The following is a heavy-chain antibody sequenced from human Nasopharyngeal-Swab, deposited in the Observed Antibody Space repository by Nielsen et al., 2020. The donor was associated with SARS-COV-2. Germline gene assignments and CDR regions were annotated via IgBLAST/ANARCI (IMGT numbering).Heavy chain of an antibody. CDR3: ARQPYCSGGSCYPYFDY. CDR2: IDPSDSYT. V-gene: IGHV5-10-1*04. D-gene: IGHD2-15*01. Sequence: SCKGSGYSFTNFLISWVRQMPGKGLEWMGKIDPSDSYTNYSPSFQGQVTISADKSISTAYLQWSSLKASDTAMYYCARQPYCSGGSCYPYFDYWGQGTLVTVSS. J-gene: IGHJ4*02. CDR1: GYSFTNFL.